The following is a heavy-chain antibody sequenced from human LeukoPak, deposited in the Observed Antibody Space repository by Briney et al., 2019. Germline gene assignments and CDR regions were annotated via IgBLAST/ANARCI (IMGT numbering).Heavy chain of an antibody. CDR3: AKDTTAAS. CDR1: GASISSYC. J-gene: IGHJ4*02. CDR2: IYYSGST. Sequence: PSETLSLTCTVSGASISSYCWSWIRQPPGKGLEWIGNIYYSGSTNYNPSLKSRVTMSIDTSKNQFSLNLTSVIAADTAVYYCAKDTTAASWGPGTLVTVSS. D-gene: IGHD1-1*01. V-gene: IGHV4-59*01.